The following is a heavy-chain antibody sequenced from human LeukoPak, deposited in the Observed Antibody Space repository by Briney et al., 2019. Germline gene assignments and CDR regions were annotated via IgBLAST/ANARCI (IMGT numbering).Heavy chain of an antibody. CDR2: IYYSGST. V-gene: IGHV4-39*01. CDR1: GGSISSSSYY. D-gene: IGHD3-22*01. CDR3: ARNYDSSGYYPDDAFDI. J-gene: IGHJ3*02. Sequence: TSETLSLTCTVSGGSISSSSYYWGWIRQPPGKGLEWIGSIYYSGSTYYNPSLKSRVTISVDTSKNQFSLKLSSVTAADTAVHYCARNYDSSGYYPDDAFDIWGQGTMVTVSS.